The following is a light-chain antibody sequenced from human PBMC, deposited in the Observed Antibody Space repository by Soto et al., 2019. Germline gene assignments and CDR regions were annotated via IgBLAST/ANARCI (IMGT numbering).Light chain of an antibody. Sequence: DIVMTQSPDSLAVSLGERATINCRSSQRVLYSSNNKDTIAWYQQKPGQPPRLLIYWASTRESGVPDRFTGSGSGTDFPLTISSLQAEDVAVYYCQQYYDLLTFGGGTKVEIK. CDR1: QRVLYSSNNKDT. J-gene: IGKJ4*01. CDR3: QQYYDLLT. CDR2: WAS. V-gene: IGKV4-1*01.